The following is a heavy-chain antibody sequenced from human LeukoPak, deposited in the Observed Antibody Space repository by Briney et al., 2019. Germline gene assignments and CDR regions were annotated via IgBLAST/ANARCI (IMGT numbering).Heavy chain of an antibody. CDR3: ARDAPFGITTNWFDP. CDR2: INWNGGST. D-gene: IGHD4-11*01. Sequence: PGGSLGLSCAASGFTFDDYGMSWVRQAPGKGLEWVSGINWNGGSTGYADSVKGRFTISRDNAKNSLYLQMNSLRAEDTALYYCARDAPFGITTNWFDPWGQGTLVTVSS. V-gene: IGHV3-20*04. CDR1: GFTFDDYG. J-gene: IGHJ5*02.